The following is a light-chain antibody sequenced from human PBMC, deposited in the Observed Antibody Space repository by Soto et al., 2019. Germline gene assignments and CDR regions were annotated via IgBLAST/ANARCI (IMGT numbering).Light chain of an antibody. Sequence: DIQMTQSPSSLSASVGDRGTISCRASQTINTYVNWYLQKPGKAPKLLIYAASSLHSGVPSRFSGSGSGTYFTLTISSLQPEDFATYYCQQSVSTPRTFGQGTKVEIK. J-gene: IGKJ1*01. CDR3: QQSVSTPRT. V-gene: IGKV1-39*01. CDR1: QTINTY. CDR2: AAS.